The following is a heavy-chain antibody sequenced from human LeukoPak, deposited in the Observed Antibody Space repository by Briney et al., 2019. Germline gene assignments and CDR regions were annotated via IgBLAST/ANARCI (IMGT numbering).Heavy chain of an antibody. Sequence: GGSLRLSCAASGFTFSSYWMSWARQAPGKGLEWVATMTHDGSDEYYLDSVKGRFTISRDSAKNSIYLQMNSLRVEDTSTYYCAKGDLENWGQGTLVTVSS. V-gene: IGHV3-7*01. J-gene: IGHJ4*02. CDR2: MTHDGSDE. CDR3: AKGDLEN. CDR1: GFTFSSYW.